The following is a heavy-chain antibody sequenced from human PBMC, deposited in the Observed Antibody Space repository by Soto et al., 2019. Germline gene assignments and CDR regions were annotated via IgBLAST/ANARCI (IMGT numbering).Heavy chain of an antibody. CDR3: ATRSTDYYFY. D-gene: IGHD3-9*01. CDR2: ISRGATTT. CDR1: GLTFSSFE. J-gene: IGHJ4*02. V-gene: IGHV3-48*03. Sequence: PGGSLRLSCAVSGLTFSSFEVDWVRQAAGKGPEWISYISRGATTTYYADSVRGRFTISRDDAENSVFLQMDSLRVEDTAIYFCATRSTDYYFYWGQGTLVTVSA.